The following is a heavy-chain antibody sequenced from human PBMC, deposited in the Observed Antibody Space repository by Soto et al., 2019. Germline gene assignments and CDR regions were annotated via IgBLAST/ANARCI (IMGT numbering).Heavy chain of an antibody. Sequence: SETLSLPCVVYGESLSAYYCTWIRQPPGKGLEWIGEINQSGSTNYNPSLKSRVTMSADTSKKHFSLKVTSVTAADTAVYYCARGTVYVPFLFPCLDVWGQGTTVTVSS. CDR2: INQSGST. D-gene: IGHD3-10*02. V-gene: IGHV4-34*01. J-gene: IGHJ6*02. CDR1: GESLSAYY. CDR3: ARGTVYVPFLFPCLDV.